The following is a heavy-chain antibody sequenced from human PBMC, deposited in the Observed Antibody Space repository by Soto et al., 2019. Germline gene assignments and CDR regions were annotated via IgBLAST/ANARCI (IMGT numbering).Heavy chain of an antibody. V-gene: IGHV3-23*01. CDR1: GFTFSSYA. CDR2: VSGSGGNT. J-gene: IGHJ6*03. Sequence: GGSLRLSCAASGFTFSSYAMSWVRQAPGKRLEWVSTVSGSGGNTYYADSVKGRFTISRDNSKNTLDLQMNSLSAEDTALYYCATSTVTRKRDYYYYYYMDVWGKGTTVTVSS. CDR3: ATSTVTRKRDYYYYYYMDV. D-gene: IGHD4-17*01.